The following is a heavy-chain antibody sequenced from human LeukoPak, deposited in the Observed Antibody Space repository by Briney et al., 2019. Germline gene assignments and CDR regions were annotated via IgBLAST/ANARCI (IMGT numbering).Heavy chain of an antibody. V-gene: IGHV3-23*01. CDR2: ISGSGGNT. CDR3: AKGGSGSPFDH. J-gene: IGHJ4*02. D-gene: IGHD3-10*01. Sequence: PGGSMRLSCAASGFTFSSYAMSWVRQAPGKGLEWVSGISGSGGNTYYADSVKGRFTISRDNSKNTLYLQMNSLRAEDTAVYYCAKGGSGSPFDHWGQGTQVTVSS. CDR1: GFTFSSYA.